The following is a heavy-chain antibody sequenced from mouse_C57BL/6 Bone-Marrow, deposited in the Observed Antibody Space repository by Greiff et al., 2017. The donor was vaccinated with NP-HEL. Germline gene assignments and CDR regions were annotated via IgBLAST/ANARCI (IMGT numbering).Heavy chain of an antibody. Sequence: VQLQQSGAELVRPGASVTLSCKASGYTFTDYEMHWVKQTPVHGLEWIGAIDPETGGTAYNQKFKGKAILTADKSSSTAYMELRSLTSEDSAVYYCTRGLYDYDRGFAYWGQGTLVTVSA. CDR1: GYTFTDYE. J-gene: IGHJ3*01. CDR3: TRGLYDYDRGFAY. V-gene: IGHV1-15*01. D-gene: IGHD2-4*01. CDR2: IDPETGGT.